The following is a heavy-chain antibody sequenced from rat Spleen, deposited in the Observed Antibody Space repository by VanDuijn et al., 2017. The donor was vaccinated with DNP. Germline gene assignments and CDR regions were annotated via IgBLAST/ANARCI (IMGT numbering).Heavy chain of an antibody. V-gene: IGHV5-7*01. D-gene: IGHD5-1*01. CDR1: GFTFSNYD. J-gene: IGHJ2*01. CDR2: ISYDGSST. CDR3: TTGTGIR. Sequence: EVQLVESGGGLVQPGRSLKLSCAASGFTFSNYDMAWVRQAPKKGLEWVATISYDGSSTYYRDSVKGRFTISRDNAKSTLYLQMDSLRSEDTATYYCTTGTGIRWGQGVMVTVSS.